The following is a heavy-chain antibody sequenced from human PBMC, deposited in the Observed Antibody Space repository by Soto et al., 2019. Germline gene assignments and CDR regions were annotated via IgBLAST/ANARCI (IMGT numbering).Heavy chain of an antibody. V-gene: IGHV1-69*13. J-gene: IGHJ4*02. CDR1: GGNFSSYA. Sequence: ASAKLCCQASGGNFSSYAIRWVRQFPGQGLEWMGGIIPIFGTANYEKKLKGRVTITADESTTTAYMELSSLRSEDTAVYYCAKGDRPAGGTHHFDYWGQGTLVTASS. D-gene: IGHD1-1*01. CDR2: IIPIFGTA. CDR3: AKGDRPAGGTHHFDY.